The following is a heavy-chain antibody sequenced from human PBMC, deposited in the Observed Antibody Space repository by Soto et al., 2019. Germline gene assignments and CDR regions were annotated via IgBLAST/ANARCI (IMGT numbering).Heavy chain of an antibody. Sequence: EGQLVESGGGLVQPGGSLRLSCAASGIIISNYWMSWVRQAPGKGLEWVANIKQDGTEEYYVDSVRGRFTISRDNAKNSLYLQMNSLRVEDTAVYYCSHDYRSAYWGQGTLVTVSS. CDR2: IKQDGTEE. CDR1: GIIISNYW. V-gene: IGHV3-7*01. CDR3: SHDYRSAY. J-gene: IGHJ4*02. D-gene: IGHD3-16*01.